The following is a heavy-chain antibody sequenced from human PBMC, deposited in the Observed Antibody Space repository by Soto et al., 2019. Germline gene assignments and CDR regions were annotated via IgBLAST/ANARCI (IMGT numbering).Heavy chain of an antibody. V-gene: IGHV3-33*01. Sequence: VQLVESGGGVVQPGRSLRLSCAASGFTFRTYGMYWVRQAPGKGLEWVAVIWYDASNKYYADSVKGRFAISRDNSENPLYLQMNSRRAEDTAVYYCARGRVDGGEVDLRGEGTLVTVSP. D-gene: IGHD3-10*01. CDR1: GFTFRTYG. J-gene: IGHJ4*02. CDR2: IWYDASNK. CDR3: ARGRVDGGEVDL.